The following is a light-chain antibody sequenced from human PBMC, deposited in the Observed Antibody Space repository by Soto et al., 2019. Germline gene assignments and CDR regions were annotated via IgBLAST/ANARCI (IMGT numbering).Light chain of an antibody. J-gene: IGKJ3*01. Sequence: DFQMTQSPSTLSASVGDRVTITCRASQNIRSWLAWYQQKPGKAPKLLIYKASSLESGVPSRFSGSGSGTEFTLTSSSLQPDDIATYYCQQYNSYSSFGPGTKVDIK. CDR3: QQYNSYSS. V-gene: IGKV1-5*03. CDR1: QNIRSW. CDR2: KAS.